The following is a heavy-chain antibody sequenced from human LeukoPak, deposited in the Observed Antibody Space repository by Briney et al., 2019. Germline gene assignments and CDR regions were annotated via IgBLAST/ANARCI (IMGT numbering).Heavy chain of an antibody. CDR3: ASPKAVLRGTTPVHLGY. J-gene: IGHJ4*02. D-gene: IGHD1-7*01. Sequence: GGSLRLSCAASGFTFSNAWMSWVRQAPGKGLEWVSCISRSGTTIYYADSVKGRFTISRDNAKNSLYLQMNSLRVEDTAVYYCASPKAVLRGTTPVHLGYWGQGTLVTVSS. V-gene: IGHV3-11*04. CDR1: GFTFSNAW. CDR2: ISRSGTTI.